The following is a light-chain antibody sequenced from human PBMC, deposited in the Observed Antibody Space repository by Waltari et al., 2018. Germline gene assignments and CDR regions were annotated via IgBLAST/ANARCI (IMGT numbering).Light chain of an antibody. CDR2: AAY. CDR3: QQSYSTPRT. Sequence: DIQMTQSPSSLSASVGDRVTITCRASQSISSYLNWYQQKPGKAPKLLIYAAYSLQSGVPSRFSGSGSGTDFTLPISSLQPEDFATYYCQQSYSTPRTFGQGTKLEIK. V-gene: IGKV1-39*01. CDR1: QSISSY. J-gene: IGKJ2*01.